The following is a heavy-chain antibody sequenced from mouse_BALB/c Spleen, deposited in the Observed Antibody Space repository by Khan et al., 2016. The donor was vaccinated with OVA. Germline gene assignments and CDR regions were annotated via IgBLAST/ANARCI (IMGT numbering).Heavy chain of an antibody. J-gene: IGHJ4*01. V-gene: IGHV5-6-3*01. CDR1: GFTFSSYG. CDR3: ARDPYYYGSKYAMDY. D-gene: IGHD1-1*01. Sequence: EVELVESGGGLMQPGGSLKLSCAASGFTFSSYGMSWVRQTPDKRLELVASINSNGGSTYYPDSVKGRFTISRDNAKNTLYLQMNSLKSEDIAMYYCARDPYYYGSKYAMDYWGQGTSVTVSS. CDR2: INSNGGST.